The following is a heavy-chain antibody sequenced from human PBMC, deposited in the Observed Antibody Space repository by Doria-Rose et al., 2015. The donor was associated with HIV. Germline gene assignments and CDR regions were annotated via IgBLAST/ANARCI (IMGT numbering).Heavy chain of an antibody. J-gene: IGHJ4*02. CDR2: ISSTSAYI. CDR3: ATGVTLDY. D-gene: IGHD3-10*01. CDR1: GFTFSSHR. V-gene: IGHV3-21*01. Sequence: VQLQESGGGLVRPGGSLRLSCATSGFTFSSHRINWVRQAAGKVLEWVPSISSTSAYINYADSVRGRFTISRDNARNSLYLQMDSLRAEDTAIYYCATGVTLDYWGQGTLVTVSS.